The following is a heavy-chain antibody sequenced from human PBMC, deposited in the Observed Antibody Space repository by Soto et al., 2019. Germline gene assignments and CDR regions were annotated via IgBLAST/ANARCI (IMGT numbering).Heavy chain of an antibody. CDR1: GGTFSSYA. Sequence: SVKVSCKASGGTFSSYAISWVRQAPGQGLEWMGGIIPIFGTANYAQKFQGRVTITADESTSTAYMELSSLRSEDTAVYYCARVREYDFWSGYRENYYYYYGMDVWGQGTTVTVSS. V-gene: IGHV1-69*13. CDR2: IIPIFGTA. D-gene: IGHD3-3*01. J-gene: IGHJ6*02. CDR3: ARVREYDFWSGYRENYYYYYGMDV.